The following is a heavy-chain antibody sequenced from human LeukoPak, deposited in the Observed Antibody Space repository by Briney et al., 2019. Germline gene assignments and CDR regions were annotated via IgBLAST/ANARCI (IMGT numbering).Heavy chain of an antibody. D-gene: IGHD3-22*01. CDR3: ARRFDRNGRGAFDH. CDR1: GGSISTTTYY. Sequence: SSETLSLPCTVSGGSISTTTYYWGSIRQPPGKGLEWNGSIAYSGSTYYNPSLRSRVSLSIDTTENHFSLKLSSVTAADTAVYYCARRFDRNGRGAFDHWGQGSLVTVSS. CDR2: IAYSGST. J-gene: IGHJ4*02. V-gene: IGHV4-39*01.